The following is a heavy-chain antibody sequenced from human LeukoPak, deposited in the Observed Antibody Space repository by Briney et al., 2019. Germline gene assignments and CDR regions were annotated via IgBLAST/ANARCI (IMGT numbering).Heavy chain of an antibody. J-gene: IGHJ5*02. CDR2: IYYSGST. Sequence: PSETLSLTCTVSGGSISSSSYYWGWIRQPPGKGLEWIGSIYYSGSTYYNPSLKSRVTISVDTSKNQFSLKLSSVTAADTAVYYCARLRGDYGDYWFDPWGQGTLVTVSS. CDR3: ARLRGDYGDYWFDP. CDR1: GGSISSSSYY. V-gene: IGHV4-39*01. D-gene: IGHD4-17*01.